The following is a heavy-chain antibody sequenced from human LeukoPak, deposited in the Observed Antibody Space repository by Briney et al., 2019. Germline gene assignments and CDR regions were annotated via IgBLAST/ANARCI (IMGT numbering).Heavy chain of an antibody. Sequence: ASVKVSCKASGYTFTGYYMHWVRQAPGQGLEWMGWINPNSGGTNYAQKLQGRVTMTTDTSTSTAYMELRSLRSDDTAVYYCARKPNSNYPYYFDYWGQGTLVTVSS. D-gene: IGHD4/OR15-4a*01. J-gene: IGHJ4*02. CDR2: INPNSGGT. V-gene: IGHV1-2*02. CDR3: ARKPNSNYPYYFDY. CDR1: GYTFTGYY.